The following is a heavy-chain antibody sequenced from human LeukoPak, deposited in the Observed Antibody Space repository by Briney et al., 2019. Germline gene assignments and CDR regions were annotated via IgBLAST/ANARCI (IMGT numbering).Heavy chain of an antibody. CDR1: GGSISSYY. V-gene: IGHV4-4*07. CDR2: IYTSGST. Sequence: SETLSLTCTVSGGSISSYYWSWIRQPAGKGLEWIGRIYTSGSTNYNPSLKSRVTMLVDTSKNQFSLKLSSVTAADTAVYYCAGLSSSSRYYYYMDVWGKGTTVTVSS. D-gene: IGHD6-6*01. CDR3: AGLSSSSRYYYYMDV. J-gene: IGHJ6*03.